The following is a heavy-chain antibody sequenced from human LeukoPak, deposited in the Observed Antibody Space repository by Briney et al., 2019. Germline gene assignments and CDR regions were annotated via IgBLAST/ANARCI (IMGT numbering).Heavy chain of an antibody. D-gene: IGHD3-22*01. CDR3: ARGGNYYYDSSGYNDAFDI. V-gene: IGHV1-46*01. CDR2: INPSDGST. Sequence: GASVKVSCKASGYRFTSYYMHWVRQAPGQGLEWMGIINPSDGSTSYAQRFQGRVTLTRDTSTSTVYMELSSLRSKDTAVYYCARGGNYYYDSSGYNDAFDIWGQGTMVTVSS. CDR1: GYRFTSYY. J-gene: IGHJ3*02.